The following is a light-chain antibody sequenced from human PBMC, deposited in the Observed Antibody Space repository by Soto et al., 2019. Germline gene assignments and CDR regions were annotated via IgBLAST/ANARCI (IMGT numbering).Light chain of an antibody. Sequence: DIQMTQSPSSLSASVGDRVTITCRASQSISSYLNWYQQKPGKAPKLLIYTASSLQSGVPSRFSGSGSGTDFTLTISSLQPEDFASYYCQQASSFPLAFGGGTKVDIK. CDR1: QSISSY. CDR3: QQASSFPLA. CDR2: TAS. V-gene: IGKV1-39*01. J-gene: IGKJ4*01.